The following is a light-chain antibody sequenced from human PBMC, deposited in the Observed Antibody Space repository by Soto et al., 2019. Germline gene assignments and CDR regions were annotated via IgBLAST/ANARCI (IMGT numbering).Light chain of an antibody. V-gene: IGKV1-6*01. CDR3: LQDYNYPRT. CDR2: AAS. J-gene: IGKJ1*01. CDR1: QDIKKE. Sequence: AIQMTQSPSSLSAAVGDRVIITCRASQDIKKELGRYQQRPGKAPKLLIYAASTLESGVPSRFSASGSGTDFTLTITSLRPEDVATYYCLQDYNYPRTFGQGTKVEIK.